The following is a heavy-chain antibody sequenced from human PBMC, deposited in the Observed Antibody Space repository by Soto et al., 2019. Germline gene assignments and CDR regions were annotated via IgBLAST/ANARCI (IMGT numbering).Heavy chain of an antibody. J-gene: IGHJ4*02. CDR2: ISAYNGNT. D-gene: IGHD5-12*01. CDR3: ARPHSGYDSWDFDY. Sequence: ASVKVSCKASGYTFTSYGISWVRQAPGQGLEWMGWISAYNGNTNYAQKLQGRVTMTTDTSTSTAYMELRSLRSDDTAVYYCARPHSGYDSWDFDYWGQGTLVTVSS. V-gene: IGHV1-18*01. CDR1: GYTFTSYG.